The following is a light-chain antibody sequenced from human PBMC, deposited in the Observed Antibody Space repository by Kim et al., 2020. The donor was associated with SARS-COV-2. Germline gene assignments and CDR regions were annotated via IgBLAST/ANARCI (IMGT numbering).Light chain of an antibody. CDR3: QTWGTGIWV. CDR1: SGHSSYD. J-gene: IGLJ3*02. CDR2: LNSDGSH. Sequence: ASVKLTCTLSSGHSSYDIEWHQQQPEKGPRYLMKLNSDGSHSKGDGIPDRFSGSSSGAERYLTISSLQSEDEADYYCQTWGTGIWVFGGGTQLTVL. V-gene: IGLV4-69*01.